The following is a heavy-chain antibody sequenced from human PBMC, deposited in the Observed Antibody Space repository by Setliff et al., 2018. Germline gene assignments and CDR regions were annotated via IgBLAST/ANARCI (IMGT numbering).Heavy chain of an antibody. V-gene: IGHV4-31*03. Sequence: SETLSLTCTVSGGSISSGGYYWSWIRQHPGKGLVWIGYIYYSGSTYYNPSLKSRVTISVDTSKNQFSLKLSSVTAADTAVYYGARVSMYSSSWYYYYYGMDVWGQGTTVTVSS. CDR3: ARVSMYSSSWYYYYYGMDV. CDR2: IYYSGST. J-gene: IGHJ6*02. D-gene: IGHD6-13*01. CDR1: GGSISSGGYY.